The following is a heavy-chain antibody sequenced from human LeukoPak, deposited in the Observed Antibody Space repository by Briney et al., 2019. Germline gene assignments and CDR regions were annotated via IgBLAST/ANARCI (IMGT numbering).Heavy chain of an antibody. D-gene: IGHD1-26*01. Sequence: SETLSLTCSVSGDSISTSDYYWGWIRQPPGKGLGWIGTISYSGSTYYNPSLQSRVTISVDTSKNQFSLELSSVTAADTAVYYCARGSRRLADFHYRGQGNLVSVSS. CDR3: ARGSRRLADFHY. CDR1: GDSISTSDYY. V-gene: IGHV4-39*01. J-gene: IGHJ4*02. CDR2: ISYSGST.